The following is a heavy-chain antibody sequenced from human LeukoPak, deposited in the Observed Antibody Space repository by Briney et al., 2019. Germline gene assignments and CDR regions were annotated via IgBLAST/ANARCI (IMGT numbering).Heavy chain of an antibody. CDR2: IYYTGST. J-gene: IGHJ5*02. Sequence: SETLSLTCTVSGGSISSYYWSWIRQPPGKGLEWIGFIYYTGSTNYNPSLKSRVTISVDTSKDQFSLKLTSVTAADTAVYYCARSRRITIFGVVAIDPWGQGTLVTVSS. CDR1: GGSISSYY. D-gene: IGHD3-3*01. CDR3: ARSRRITIFGVVAIDP. V-gene: IGHV4-59*01.